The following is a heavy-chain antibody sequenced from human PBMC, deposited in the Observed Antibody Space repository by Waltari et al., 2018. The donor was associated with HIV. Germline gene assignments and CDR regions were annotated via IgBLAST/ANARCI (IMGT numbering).Heavy chain of an antibody. CDR3: AKDRGLSV. J-gene: IGHJ6*02. CDR1: GFTFDDYA. CDR2: ISWNSGSI. V-gene: IGHV3-9*01. Sequence: EVQLVESGGGLVQPGRFLRLSCAAVGFTFDDYAMPWVRQAPGKGLEWVSGISWNSGSIGYADSVKGRFTISRDNAKNSLYLQMNSLRAEDTALYYCAKDRGLSVWGQGTTVTVSS.